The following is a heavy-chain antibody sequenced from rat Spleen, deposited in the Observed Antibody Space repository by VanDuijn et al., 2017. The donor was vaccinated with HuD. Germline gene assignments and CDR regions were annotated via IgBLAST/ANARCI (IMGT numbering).Heavy chain of an antibody. Sequence: EVQLVESGGGLVQPGRSLKLSCVASGFTLKNYWMTWIRHAPGQGLAWVSSITNSAGSTYYPDSVKGRFTISRDTAENTLYLQMGSLRSEDTATYYCTRRDYTPSGFAYWGQGTLVTVSS. V-gene: IGHV5-31*01. CDR1: GFTLKNYW. CDR3: TRRDYTPSGFAY. J-gene: IGHJ3*01. CDR2: ITNSAGST. D-gene: IGHD1-1*01.